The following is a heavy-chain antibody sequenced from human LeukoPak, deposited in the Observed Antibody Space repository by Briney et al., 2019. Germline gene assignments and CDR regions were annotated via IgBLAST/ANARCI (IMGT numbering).Heavy chain of an antibody. V-gene: IGHV4-34*01. D-gene: IGHD2-15*01. Sequence: PSETLSLTCAVYGGSFSGYYWSWIRHPPGQGMEWVGEINHSGSTNYNPSLKSRVTISVDTSKNQFSLKLSSVTAADTAVYYCARAKRYCSGGSCPTRYYYGMDVWGQGTTVTVSS. CDR3: ARAKRYCSGGSCPTRYYYGMDV. CDR2: INHSGST. CDR1: GGSFSGYY. J-gene: IGHJ6*02.